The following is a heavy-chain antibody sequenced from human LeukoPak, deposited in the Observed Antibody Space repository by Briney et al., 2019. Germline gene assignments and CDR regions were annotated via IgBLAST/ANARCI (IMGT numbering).Heavy chain of an antibody. CDR3: ARSTDYGGNSPYFDY. Sequence: SQTLSLTCTVSGGSISSGGYYWSWIRQHPGKGLEWLGYIYYSGSTYYNPSLKSRVTISVDTSKNQFSLKLSSVTAADTAVYYCARSTDYGGNSPYFDYWGQGTLVTVSS. CDR1: GGSISSGGYY. V-gene: IGHV4-31*03. D-gene: IGHD4-23*01. J-gene: IGHJ4*02. CDR2: IYYSGST.